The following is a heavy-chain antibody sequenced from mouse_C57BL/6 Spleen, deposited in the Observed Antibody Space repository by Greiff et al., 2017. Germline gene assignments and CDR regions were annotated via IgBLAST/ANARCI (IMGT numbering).Heavy chain of an antibody. CDR3: ARFYYGSSYYFDY. CDR1: GYSITSGYY. V-gene: IGHV3-6*01. D-gene: IGHD1-1*01. CDR2: ISYDGSN. J-gene: IGHJ2*01. Sequence: EVKLVESGPGLVKPSQSLSLTCSVTGYSITSGYYWNWIRQFPGNKLEWMGYISYDGSNNYNPSLQNLTSITRDTSKNQFFLKLNSVTTEDTATYYCARFYYGSSYYFDYWGQGTTLTVSS.